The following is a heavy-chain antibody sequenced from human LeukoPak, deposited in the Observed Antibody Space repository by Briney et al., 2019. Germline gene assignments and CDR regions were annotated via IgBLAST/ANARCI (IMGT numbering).Heavy chain of an antibody. CDR3: ARGSIYCSSTSCYEFDY. J-gene: IGHJ4*02. V-gene: IGHV3-7*01. CDR2: IREDGSEN. CDR1: GFTFSYYW. Sequence: GESLRLSCAASGFTFSYYWMSWVRQAPGKGLEWVANIREDGSENYYVDSLRGRFSISRDNAKNSLYLQMNSLRAEDTAVYYCARGSIYCSSTSCYEFDYWGQGILVTVSS. D-gene: IGHD2-2*01.